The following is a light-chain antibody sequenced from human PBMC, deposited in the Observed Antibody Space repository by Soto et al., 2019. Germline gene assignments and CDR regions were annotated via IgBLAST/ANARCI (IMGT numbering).Light chain of an antibody. J-gene: IGLJ1*01. CDR3: SSYTDSSNYV. CDR2: QVT. CDR1: NSDLAIYNY. V-gene: IGLV2-14*01. Sequence: QSVLTQPASVSGSPGQSITISCTGTNSDLAIYNYVSWYQQQPGKAPKLMIYQVTNRPSGVSNRFSGSRSGNTASLTISGLQAEDEADYHCSSYTDSSNYVFGPGTKVTVL.